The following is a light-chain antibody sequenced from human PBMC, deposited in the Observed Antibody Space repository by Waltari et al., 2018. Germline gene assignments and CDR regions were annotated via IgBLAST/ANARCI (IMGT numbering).Light chain of an antibody. CDR1: RGVGSF. V-gene: IGKV3-11*01. CDR3: QQYGSSPLT. CDR2: DTS. J-gene: IGKJ4*01. Sequence: IVLTQSPATLSLSPGESASLSCRTSRGVGSFLAWYQQIPGQTPRLLIYDTSKRATGIPARFSGSGSGADFTLTISSLEPADFAVYYCQQYGSSPLTFGGGTKVEIK.